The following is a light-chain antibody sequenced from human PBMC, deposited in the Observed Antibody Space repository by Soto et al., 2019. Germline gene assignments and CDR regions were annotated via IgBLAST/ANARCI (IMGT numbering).Light chain of an antibody. J-gene: IGLJ3*02. CDR2: TND. Sequence: VLTQPPSASGTPGQRVTISCSGRFSNIGSNYVYWYQQLPGTAPKLLIFTNDQRTSGVPGRFSGSKSGTSASLAISGLRSEDEADYYCAVWDDSLRGWVFGGGTKVTVL. V-gene: IGLV1-47*02. CDR1: FSNIGSNY. CDR3: AVWDDSLRGWV.